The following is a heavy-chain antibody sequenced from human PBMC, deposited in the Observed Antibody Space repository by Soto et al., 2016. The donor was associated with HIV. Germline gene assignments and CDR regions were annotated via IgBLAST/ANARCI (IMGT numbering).Heavy chain of an antibody. CDR1: EFNFKNYA. V-gene: IGHV3-23*01. CDR2: ISGSGISS. D-gene: IGHD3-10*02. CDR3: VKGSVYNVRGHFDS. J-gene: IGHJ4*02. Sequence: EVQLLESGGDLVRPGTSLRLSCVGTEFNFKNYAMMWVRQAPGKGPDWVSGISGSGISSHYRNSVKGRFTISRDNSKNTLYLQMNSLTVEDTAVYYCVKGSVYNVRGHFDSWGQGNPVTVSS.